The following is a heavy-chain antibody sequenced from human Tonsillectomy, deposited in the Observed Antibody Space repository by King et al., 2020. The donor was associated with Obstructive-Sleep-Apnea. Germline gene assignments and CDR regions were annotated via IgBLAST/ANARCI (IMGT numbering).Heavy chain of an antibody. V-gene: IGHV3-23*04. CDR3: ATILHYYDSSGYYYGGGFDI. CDR2: ISGSGGST. CDR1: GITFSSYA. D-gene: IGHD3-22*01. Sequence: VQLVESGGGLVQPGGSLRLSCGASGITFSSYAMSWVRQAPGKGLGWVSVISGSGGSTNYADSVKGRFTISRENSKNTLYLQMNSLRAEDTAVYYCATILHYYDSSGYYYGGGFDIWGQGTMVTVSS. J-gene: IGHJ3*02.